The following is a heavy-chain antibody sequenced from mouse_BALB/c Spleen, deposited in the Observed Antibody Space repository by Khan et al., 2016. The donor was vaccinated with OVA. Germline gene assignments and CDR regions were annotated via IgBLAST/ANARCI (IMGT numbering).Heavy chain of an antibody. CDR1: GFSLSDYG. J-gene: IGHJ4*01. CDR3: AKGVWSYYYTVDY. Sequence: QVQLKESGPGLVAPSQNLSITCTVSGFSLSDYGVSWIRQPPGKGLEWLGVIWGGGSTYYNSVLKSRLSISKDNSKCQVFLKMSSLQSDDTAMFYCAKGVWSYYYTVDYWGQGISVTVSS. CDR2: IWGGGST. V-gene: IGHV2-6-5*01.